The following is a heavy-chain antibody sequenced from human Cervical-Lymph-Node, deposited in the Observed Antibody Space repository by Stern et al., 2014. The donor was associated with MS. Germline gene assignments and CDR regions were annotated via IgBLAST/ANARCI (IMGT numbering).Heavy chain of an antibody. J-gene: IGHJ3*02. V-gene: IGHV4-31*03. Sequence: QVQLQESGPGLVKPSQTLSLTCSVSGGSISSGSSYWSWIRQHPGQGLEWIAYIHYSGNPYYNSSLKSRVHLSADTSKNQFSLELSSVTAADTAVYYCARLSSDAFDIWGQGTLVTVSS. CDR1: GGSISSGSSY. CDR2: IHYSGNP. CDR3: ARLSSDAFDI.